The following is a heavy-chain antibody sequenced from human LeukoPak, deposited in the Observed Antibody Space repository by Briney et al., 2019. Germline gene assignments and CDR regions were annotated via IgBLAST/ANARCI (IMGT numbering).Heavy chain of an antibody. CDR3: AELGITMIGGV. V-gene: IGHV3-66*01. CDR2: IYSDGST. Sequence: GGSLRLSCAASGFTVSSNYMSWVRQAPGKGLEWVSVIYSDGSTYYADSVKGRFTISRDNAKNSLYLQMNSLRAEDTAVYYCAELGITMIGGVWGKGTTVTISS. J-gene: IGHJ6*04. D-gene: IGHD3-10*02. CDR1: GFTVSSNY.